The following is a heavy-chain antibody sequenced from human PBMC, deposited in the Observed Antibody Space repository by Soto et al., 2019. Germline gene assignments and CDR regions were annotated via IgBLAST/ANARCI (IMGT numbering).Heavy chain of an antibody. CDR2: IYYSGST. D-gene: IGHD6-6*01. J-gene: IGHJ5*02. V-gene: IGHV4-31*03. CDR3: ARDRHNNFFDP. Sequence: SETLSLTCTVSGGSISRGCYYWSWIRQHPGKGLEWIGYIYYSGSTYYNPSLESRVAISLDTSRSQFSLTLHSVTAADTAIYYCARDRHNNFFDPWGQGTLVTVSS. CDR1: GGSISRGCYY.